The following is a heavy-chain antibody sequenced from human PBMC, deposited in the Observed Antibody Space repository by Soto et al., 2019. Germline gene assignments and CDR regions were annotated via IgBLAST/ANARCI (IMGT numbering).Heavy chain of an antibody. V-gene: IGHV3-33*01. J-gene: IGHJ4*02. D-gene: IGHD2-15*01. CDR1: GFTFSSYG. Sequence: QVQLVESGGGVVQPGRSLRLSCAASGFTFSSYGMHWVRQAPGKGLEWVAVIWYDGSNKYYADSVKGRFTISRDNSKNTLYLQMNSLRAEETAVYYCARDQPGYCSGGSCYDDRTIDYWGQGTLVTVSS. CDR3: ARDQPGYCSGGSCYDDRTIDY. CDR2: IWYDGSNK.